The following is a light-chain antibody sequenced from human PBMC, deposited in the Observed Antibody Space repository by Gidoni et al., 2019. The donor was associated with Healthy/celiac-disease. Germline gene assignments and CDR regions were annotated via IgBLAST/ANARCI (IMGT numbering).Light chain of an antibody. CDR3: QSADSSGTYVV. Sequence: SYELTHPPSVSVSLGQTARITCSGDALPKQYAYWYQQKPGQAPVLVIYKDSERPSGIPERFSGSSSGTTVTLTISGVQAEDEADYYCQSADSSGTYVVFGGGTKLTVL. J-gene: IGLJ2*01. V-gene: IGLV3-25*03. CDR1: ALPKQY. CDR2: KDS.